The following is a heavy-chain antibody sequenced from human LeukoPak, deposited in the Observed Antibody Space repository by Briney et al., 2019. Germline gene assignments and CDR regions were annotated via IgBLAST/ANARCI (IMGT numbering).Heavy chain of an antibody. CDR1: GFTVSSNY. CDR3: ARGSSRAFDY. V-gene: IGHV3-53*01. D-gene: IGHD2-2*01. Sequence: GRSLRLSCAASGFTVSSNYMSWVRQAPGKGLEWVSVIYSGGTTNHADSVKGRFTVSRDNSKNTLYLQMNSLRVEDTAVYFCARGSSRAFDYWGQGTLVTVSS. J-gene: IGHJ4*02. CDR2: IYSGGTT.